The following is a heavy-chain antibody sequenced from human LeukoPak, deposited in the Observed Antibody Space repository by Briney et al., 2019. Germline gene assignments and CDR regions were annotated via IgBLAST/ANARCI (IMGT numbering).Heavy chain of an antibody. J-gene: IGHJ5*02. D-gene: IGHD2-2*01. CDR2: ISTSGST. Sequence: SETLSLTCTVSGGSISSYYWSWIRQPAGKGLESIGHISTSGSTNYNPSLKSRVTISVDTSKNQISLKVRSVTAADTAVYYCARTTEDCSSTSCYQYWFDPWGQGTLVTVSS. CDR3: ARTTEDCSSTSCYQYWFDP. CDR1: GGSISSYY. V-gene: IGHV4-4*07.